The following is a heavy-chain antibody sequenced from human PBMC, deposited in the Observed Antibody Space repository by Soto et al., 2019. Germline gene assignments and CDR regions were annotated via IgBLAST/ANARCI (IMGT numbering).Heavy chain of an antibody. V-gene: IGHV5-10-1*01. D-gene: IGHD5-12*01. CDR3: ARQEMATIGDAFDI. CDR1: GYTFTNYW. CDR2: IDPSDSYT. J-gene: IGHJ3*02. Sequence: GECLKISCKGSGYTFTNYWINWVRQLPGKGLEWMGKIDPSDSYTNYSPSFQGHVTISPDKSISTAYLQWSSLKASDTAMYYCARQEMATIGDAFDIWGQGTMVTVS.